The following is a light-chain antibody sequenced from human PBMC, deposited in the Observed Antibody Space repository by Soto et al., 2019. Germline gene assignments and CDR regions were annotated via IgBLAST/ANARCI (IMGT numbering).Light chain of an antibody. Sequence: DIQMTQSPASLSASVGDRVTITCRASQSMRTYLNWYQQKPGKDPKLLIYAASSLQSGVPSRFSGSGSGTDFTLTISSLQPEDFATYYCQQSYSTITFGQGTRLEIK. J-gene: IGKJ5*01. CDR3: QQSYSTIT. CDR2: AAS. CDR1: QSMRTY. V-gene: IGKV1-39*01.